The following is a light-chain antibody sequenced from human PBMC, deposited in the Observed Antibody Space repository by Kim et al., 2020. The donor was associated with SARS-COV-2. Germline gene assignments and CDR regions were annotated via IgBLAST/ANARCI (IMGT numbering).Light chain of an antibody. Sequence: SYELTQPPSVSVSPGQTASITCSGDKLGDKYLSWFQQKSGQSPVLVIYQNRKRPSGIPERFSGSNSGNTATLTIRGTQAMYEAEYFCQAWDSSNVVFGGG. CDR3: QAWDSSNVV. CDR2: QNR. CDR1: KLGDKY. J-gene: IGLJ2*01. V-gene: IGLV3-1*01.